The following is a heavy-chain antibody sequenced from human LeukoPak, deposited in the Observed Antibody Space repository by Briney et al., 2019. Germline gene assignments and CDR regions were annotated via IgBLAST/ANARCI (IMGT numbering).Heavy chain of an antibody. V-gene: IGHV3-48*04. J-gene: IGHJ4*02. CDR3: ARLGYCSGGSCYPHLDY. CDR2: ISSSSSTI. Sequence: GGSLRLSCAASGFTFSSYSMNWVRQAPGKGLEWVSYISSSSSTIYYADSVKGRFTISRDNAENSLYLQMNSLRAEDTAVYYCARLGYCSGGSCYPHLDYWGQGTLVTVSS. D-gene: IGHD2-15*01. CDR1: GFTFSSYS.